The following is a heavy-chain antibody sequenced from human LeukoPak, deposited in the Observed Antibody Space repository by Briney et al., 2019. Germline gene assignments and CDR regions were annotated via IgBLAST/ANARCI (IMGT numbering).Heavy chain of an antibody. Sequence: SETLSLTCTFSGGSISGYYWTWIRQPPGKGLEWIGYIYYSETTNYNPALESRVTISIDTSRNQFSLRLSSVTAADTAVYHCASENYGSGSLNYWGQGTLVTVSS. CDR1: GGSISGYY. CDR2: IYYSETT. J-gene: IGHJ4*02. CDR3: ASENYGSGSLNY. V-gene: IGHV4-59*08. D-gene: IGHD3-10*01.